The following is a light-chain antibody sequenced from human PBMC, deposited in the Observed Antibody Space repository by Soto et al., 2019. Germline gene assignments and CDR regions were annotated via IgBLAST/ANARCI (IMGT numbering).Light chain of an antibody. CDR1: SGHNNYA. CDR3: QTWDTGIWV. V-gene: IGLV4-69*01. J-gene: IGLJ3*02. CDR2: VNSDGSH. Sequence: QSVLTQSPSASASLGASIKLTCTLSSGHNNYAIAWHQQQPEKGPRYLMKVNSDGSHSKGDGIPDRFSGSSSGAERYLTISSLQSEDEADYYCQTWDTGIWVFGGGTKVTVL.